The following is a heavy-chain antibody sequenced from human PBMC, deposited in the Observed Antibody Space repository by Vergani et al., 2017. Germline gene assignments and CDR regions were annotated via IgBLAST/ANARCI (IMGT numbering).Heavy chain of an antibody. CDR1: GFTFSSYA. D-gene: IGHD5-24*01. CDR3: AKGVGDGYKFDY. CDR2: ISGSGGST. Sequence: VQLVESGGGVVQPGRSLRLSCAASGFTFSSYAMSWVRQAPGKGLEWVSAISGSGGSTYYADSVKGRFTISRDNSKNTLYLQMNSLRAEDTAVYYCAKGVGDGYKFDYWGQGTLVTVSS. V-gene: IGHV3-23*04. J-gene: IGHJ4*02.